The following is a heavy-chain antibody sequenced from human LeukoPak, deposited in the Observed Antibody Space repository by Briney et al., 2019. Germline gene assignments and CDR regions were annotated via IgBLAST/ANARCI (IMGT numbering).Heavy chain of an antibody. J-gene: IGHJ4*02. D-gene: IGHD3-10*01. CDR1: GFTFSIYE. V-gene: IGHV3-48*03. Sequence: GGSLRLSCAASGFTFSIYEMNWVRQAPGKGLEWVSSSSGSTIYYADSVKGRFTISRDNAKNSLYLQMNSLRAEDTAIYYCARDLWFGELLAGDFDYWGQGTLVTVSS. CDR3: ARDLWFGELLAGDFDY. CDR2: SSSGSTI.